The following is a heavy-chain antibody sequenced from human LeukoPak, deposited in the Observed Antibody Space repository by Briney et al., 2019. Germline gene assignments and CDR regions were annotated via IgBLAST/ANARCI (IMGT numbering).Heavy chain of an antibody. J-gene: IGHJ3*02. CDR2: ISYDRSNK. Sequence: GGSLRLSCAASGFTFSSYGMHWVRQAPGKGLEWVAVISYDRSNKYYADPVKGRFTISRDNSKNTLYLQMNSLRAEDTAVYYCAKDYLLGYCSGGSCYFDAFDIWGQGTMVTVSS. V-gene: IGHV3-30*18. CDR1: GFTFSSYG. CDR3: AKDYLLGYCSGGSCYFDAFDI. D-gene: IGHD2-15*01.